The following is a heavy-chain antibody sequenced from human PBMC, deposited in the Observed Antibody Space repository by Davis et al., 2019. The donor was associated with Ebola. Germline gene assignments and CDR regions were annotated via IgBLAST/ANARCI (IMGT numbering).Heavy chain of an antibody. V-gene: IGHV4-59*08. CDR1: GGSIGGFY. CDR3: ARHRYSYGFDF. D-gene: IGHD5-18*01. CDR2: TYYTGST. J-gene: IGHJ4*02. Sequence: PSETLSLTCTVSGGSIGGFYWSWIRQPPGKGLEWIGYTYYTGSTDYNPSLKSRVTISVDTSKNQFSLKLTSVTAADTAVYFCARHRYSYGFDFWGQGTLVTVSS.